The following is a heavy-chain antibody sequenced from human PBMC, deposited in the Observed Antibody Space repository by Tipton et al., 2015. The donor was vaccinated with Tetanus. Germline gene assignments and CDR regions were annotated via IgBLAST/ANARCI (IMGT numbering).Heavy chain of an antibody. V-gene: IGHV3-11*01. J-gene: IGHJ4*02. Sequence: SLRLSCAASGVAVSGNYMSWVRQAPGKGLEWVSYLNPSGTSTYYADSVKGRFTISRDNTKNSLFLQMNNLGAEDTAVYYCAKDHLAPGLYFDSWGQGTLVTVSS. CDR1: GVAVSGNY. CDR3: AKDHLAPGLYFDS. D-gene: IGHD3-10*01. CDR2: LNPSGTST.